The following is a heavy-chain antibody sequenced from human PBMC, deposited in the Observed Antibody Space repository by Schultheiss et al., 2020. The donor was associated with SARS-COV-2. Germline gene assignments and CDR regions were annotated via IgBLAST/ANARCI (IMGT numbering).Heavy chain of an antibody. D-gene: IGHD4-23*01. J-gene: IGHJ1*01. CDR2: ISSSGST. CDR3: ARPTVVTRYFQH. Sequence: GGSLRLSCAASGFTFSSYAMSWVRQAPGKGLEWVSYISSSGSTYYADSVKGRFTISRDNAKNSLYLQMNSLRAEDTAVYYCARPTVVTRYFQHWGQGTLVTVSS. CDR1: GFTFSSYA. V-gene: IGHV3-21*05.